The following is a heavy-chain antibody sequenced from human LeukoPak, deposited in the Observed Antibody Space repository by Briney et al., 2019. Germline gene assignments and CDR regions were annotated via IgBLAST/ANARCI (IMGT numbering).Heavy chain of an antibody. J-gene: IGHJ4*02. CDR2: ISSSSSYI. D-gene: IGHD3-22*01. V-gene: IGHV3-21*01. CDR3: ARDRNGDYYDSSGYSP. Sequence: GGSLRLSCAASGFTFSSYSMNWVRQAPGKGLEWVSSISSSSSYIYYADSVKGRFTISRDNAKNSLYLQMNSLRAEDTAVYYCARDRNGDYYDSSGYSPWGQGTLVTVSS. CDR1: GFTFSSYS.